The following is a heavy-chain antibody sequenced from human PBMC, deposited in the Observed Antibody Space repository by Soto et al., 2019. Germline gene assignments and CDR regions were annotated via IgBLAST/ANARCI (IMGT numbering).Heavy chain of an antibody. CDR1: GGSISSSSYY. D-gene: IGHD3-10*01. Sequence: SETLSLTCTVSGGSISSSSYYWTWIRQPPGKGLEWIGFMYNSGSTHYNPSLKSRVTISLDTSKNQFSLNLRSVTAADTAVFYCASMGYHYGSGSYPLDYWGQGTLVTVSS. CDR3: ASMGYHYGSGSYPLDY. CDR2: MYNSGST. V-gene: IGHV4-61*05. J-gene: IGHJ4*02.